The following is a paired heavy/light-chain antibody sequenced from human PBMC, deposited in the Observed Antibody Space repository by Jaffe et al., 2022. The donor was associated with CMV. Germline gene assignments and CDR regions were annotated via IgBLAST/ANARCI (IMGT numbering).Light chain of an antibody. Sequence: EIVLTQSPGTLSLSPGERATLSCRASQSVSSSYLAWYQQKPGQAPRLLIYGASSRATGIPDRFSGSGSGTDFTLTISRLEPEDFAVYYCQQYGSSVTFGQGTRLEIK. CDR2: GAS. J-gene: IGKJ5*01. CDR3: QQYGSSVT. CDR1: QSVSSSY. V-gene: IGKV3-20*01.
Heavy chain of an antibody. J-gene: IGHJ6*02. CDR1: GFTFSSYW. V-gene: IGHV3-74*01. Sequence: EVQLVESGGGLVQPGGSLRLSCAASGFTFSSYWMHWVRQAPGKGLVWVSRINSDGSSTSYADSVKGRFTISRDNAKNTLYLQMNSLRAEDTAVYYCARENDYGDYVINYYYGMDVWGQGTTVTVSS. CDR3: ARENDYGDYVINYYYGMDV. D-gene: IGHD4-17*01. CDR2: INSDGSST.